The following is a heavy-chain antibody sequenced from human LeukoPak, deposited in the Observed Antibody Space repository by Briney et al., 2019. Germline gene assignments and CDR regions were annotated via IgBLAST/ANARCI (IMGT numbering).Heavy chain of an antibody. CDR3: ARGRFYGSGSYYIIGDFDY. CDR1: GGSFSGYY. V-gene: IGHV4-34*01. J-gene: IGHJ4*02. D-gene: IGHD3-10*01. Sequence: SETLSLTCAVHGGSFSGYYWSWIRQPPGKGLEWIGEINHSGSTNYNPSLKSRVTISVDTSKNQFSLKLSSVTAADTAVYYCARGRFYGSGSYYIIGDFDYWGQGTLVTVSS. CDR2: INHSGST.